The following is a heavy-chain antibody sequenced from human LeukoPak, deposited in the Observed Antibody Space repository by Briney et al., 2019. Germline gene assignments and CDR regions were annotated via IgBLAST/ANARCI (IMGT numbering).Heavy chain of an antibody. V-gene: IGHV3-30*18. CDR1: GFTFSSYG. J-gene: IGHJ3*02. D-gene: IGHD3-10*01. CDR3: AKSKYGSGSYYTQADAFDI. CDR2: ISYDGSNK. Sequence: GGSLRLSCAASGFTFSSYGMHWVRQAPGKGLEWVAVISYDGSNKYYADSVKGRFTISRDNSKNTLYLQMNSLRAEDTAVYYCAKSKYGSGSYYTQADAFDIWGQGTMVTVSS.